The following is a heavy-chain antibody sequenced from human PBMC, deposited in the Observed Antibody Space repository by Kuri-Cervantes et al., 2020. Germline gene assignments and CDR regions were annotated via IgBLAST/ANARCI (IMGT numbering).Heavy chain of an antibody. Sequence: GESLKISCAASGFTFSSYAMHWVRQAPGKGLEWVAVISYDGSNKYYADSVKGRFTISRDNSKNTLYLQMNSLRAEDTAVYYRARGRFSSGWYVGYYYYGMDVWGQGTTVTVSS. V-gene: IGHV3-30*01. CDR3: ARGRFSSGWYVGYYYYGMDV. J-gene: IGHJ6*02. D-gene: IGHD6-19*01. CDR1: GFTFSSYA. CDR2: ISYDGSNK.